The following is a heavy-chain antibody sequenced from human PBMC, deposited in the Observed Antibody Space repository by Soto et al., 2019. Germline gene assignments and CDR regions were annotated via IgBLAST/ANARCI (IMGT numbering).Heavy chain of an antibody. CDR1: GFTFSSYA. J-gene: IGHJ4*02. CDR2: ISGSGGTT. V-gene: IGHV3-23*01. D-gene: IGHD6-19*01. Sequence: EVQLLESGGGLGQPGGSLRLSCAASGFTFSSYAMTWVRQAPGQGLEWVASISGSGGTTNYADSVKGRFTISRDNSKNTLYLQMNSLRAEDTALYYCARDERIAVAGTDNWGQGTLVTVTS. CDR3: ARDERIAVAGTDN.